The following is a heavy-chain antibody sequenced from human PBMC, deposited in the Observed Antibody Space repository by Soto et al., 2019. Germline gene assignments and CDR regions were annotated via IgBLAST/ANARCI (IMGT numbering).Heavy chain of an antibody. V-gene: IGHV1-18*01. D-gene: IGHD3-22*01. CDR3: ARSPPYYYDSSGYYSDYYYGMDV. CDR1: GYTFTSYG. Sequence: QVQLVQSGAEVKKPGASVKVSCKASGYTFTSYGISWVRQAPGQGLEWMGWISAYNGNTNYAQKPQGKVTMTTDTSTSTAYMELRSLRSDDTAVYYCARSPPYYYDSSGYYSDYYYGMDVCGQGTTVTVSS. J-gene: IGHJ6*02. CDR2: ISAYNGNT.